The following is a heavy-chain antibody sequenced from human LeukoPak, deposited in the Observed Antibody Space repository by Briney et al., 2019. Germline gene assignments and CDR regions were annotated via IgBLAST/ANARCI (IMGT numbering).Heavy chain of an antibody. Sequence: SETLSLTCGVYGGSFSGYYWTWTRQSPGKGLEWIGEINHSGSINYNPSLKSRVTISVDTSKSQFSLRLTSVTAADTAVYYCARPRYFYDGSGHTEIWGQGTLVTVSS. V-gene: IGHV4-34*01. D-gene: IGHD3-22*01. J-gene: IGHJ3*02. CDR1: GGSFSGYY. CDR3: ARPRYFYDGSGHTEI. CDR2: INHSGSI.